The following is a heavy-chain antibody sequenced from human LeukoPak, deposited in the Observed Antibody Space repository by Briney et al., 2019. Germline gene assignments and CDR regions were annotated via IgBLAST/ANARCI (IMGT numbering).Heavy chain of an antibody. Sequence: TGGSLRLSCAASGFTFSSYSMNWVRQAPGRGLEWVGRVRSKADGGTTDYAAPAKGRFTISRDDSKNTVLLQMNSLKTEDTAVYYCTTVRPGTSGYSYWGQGTLVTVSS. CDR2: VRSKADGGTT. CDR1: GFTFSSYS. D-gene: IGHD3-22*01. CDR3: TTVRPGTSGYSY. V-gene: IGHV3-15*01. J-gene: IGHJ4*02.